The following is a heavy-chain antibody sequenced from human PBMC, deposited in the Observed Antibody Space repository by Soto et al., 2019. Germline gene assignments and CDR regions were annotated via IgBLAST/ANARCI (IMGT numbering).Heavy chain of an antibody. CDR2: INHSGST. Sequence: PSETLSLTCAVSGGSFSGYYWSWIRQPPGKGLEWIGEINHSGSTNYNPSLKSRVTISVDTSKNQFSLKLSSVTAADTAVYYCARVKLVVKFNWFDPWGQGTLVTVSS. CDR1: GGSFSGYY. CDR3: ARVKLVVKFNWFDP. V-gene: IGHV4-34*01. D-gene: IGHD2-2*01. J-gene: IGHJ5*02.